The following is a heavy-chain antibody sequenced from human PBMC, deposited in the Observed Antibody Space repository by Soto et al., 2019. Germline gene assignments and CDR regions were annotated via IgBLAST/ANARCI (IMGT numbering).Heavy chain of an antibody. CDR2: IYYTGNT. D-gene: IGHD6-19*01. J-gene: IGHJ3*02. Sequence: SETLSLTCTVSGGSVSSGSYYWSWIRQHPGRGLEWIGYIYYTGNTYYNPSLKSRLAISVDTSKNQFSLRLTSVTAADTAVYYCARGGSSDWQVALDIWGQGTMVTVSS. V-gene: IGHV4-31*03. CDR3: ARGGSSDWQVALDI. CDR1: GGSVSSGSYY.